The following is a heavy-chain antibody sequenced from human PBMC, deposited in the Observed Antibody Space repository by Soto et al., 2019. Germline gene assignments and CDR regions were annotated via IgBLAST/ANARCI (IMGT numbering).Heavy chain of an antibody. CDR1: GGSIISVGYY. CDR3: ASNGDYAWFDP. Sequence: PSETLSHTCTVSGGSIISVGYYWSWIRQPPGKGLEWIGYIYYSGSTYYNPSLKSRVTISVDTSKNQFSLKLSSVTAADTAVYYCASNGDYAWFDPWGQGTLVTVSS. V-gene: IGHV4-30-4*01. J-gene: IGHJ5*02. CDR2: IYYSGST. D-gene: IGHD4-17*01.